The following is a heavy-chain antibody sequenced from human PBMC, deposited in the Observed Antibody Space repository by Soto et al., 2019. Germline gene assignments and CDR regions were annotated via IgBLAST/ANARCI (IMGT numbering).Heavy chain of an antibody. D-gene: IGHD7-27*01. CDR3: ARGRYCLTGRCFPNWFDS. V-gene: IGHV4-30-4*01. J-gene: IGHJ5*01. CDR1: GDSISNLDYF. CDR2: IYKSATT. Sequence: SETLSLTCSVSGDSISNLDYFWAWIRQPPGQALEYIGYIYKSATTYYNPSFESRVAISVDTSKSQFSLNVTSVAAADTAVYFCARGRYCLTGRCFPNWFDSWGQGALVTVSS.